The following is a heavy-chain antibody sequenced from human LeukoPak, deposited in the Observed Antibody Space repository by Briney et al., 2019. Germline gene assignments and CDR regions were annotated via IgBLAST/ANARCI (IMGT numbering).Heavy chain of an antibody. V-gene: IGHV4-34*01. D-gene: IGHD1-7*01. CDR1: GGSFSGYY. CDR3: ARGGSITGTTSGYFDY. CDR2: INHSGGT. Sequence: SETLSLTCAVYGGSFSGYYWSWIRQPPGKGLEWIGEINHSGGTNYNPSLKSRVTISVDTSKNQFSLKLSSVTAADTAVYYCARGGSITGTTSGYFDYWGQGTLVTVSS. J-gene: IGHJ4*02.